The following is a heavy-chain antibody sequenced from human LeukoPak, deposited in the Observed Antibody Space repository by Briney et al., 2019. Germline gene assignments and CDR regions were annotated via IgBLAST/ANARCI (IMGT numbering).Heavy chain of an antibody. CDR2: IIPIFGTA. J-gene: IGHJ4*02. Sequence: SVKVSCKASGGTFSSYAISWVRQAPGQGLEWMGRIIPIFGTANYAQKFQGRVTITTDESTSTAYMELSSLRTEDTAVYYCARAGSSWYRFDYWGQGTLVTVSS. CDR3: ARAGSSWYRFDY. D-gene: IGHD6-13*01. CDR1: GGTFSSYA. V-gene: IGHV1-69*05.